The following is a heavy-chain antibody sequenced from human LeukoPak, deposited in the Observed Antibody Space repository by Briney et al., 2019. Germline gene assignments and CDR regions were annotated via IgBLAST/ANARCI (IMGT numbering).Heavy chain of an antibody. Sequence: PGGSLRLSCTVSGFTVSSNSMSWVRQAPGKGLEWVSFIYSDNTHYSDSVKGRFTISRDNSKNTLYLQMNSLRAEDTAVYYCAKSKWELLTYFDYWGQGTLVTVSS. J-gene: IGHJ4*02. CDR2: IYSDNT. CDR1: GFTVSSNS. CDR3: AKSKWELLTYFDY. V-gene: IGHV3-66*03. D-gene: IGHD1-26*01.